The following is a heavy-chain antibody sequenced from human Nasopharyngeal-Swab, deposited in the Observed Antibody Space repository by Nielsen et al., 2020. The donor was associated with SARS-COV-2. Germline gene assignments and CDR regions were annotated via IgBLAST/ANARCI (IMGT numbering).Heavy chain of an antibody. CDR3: ARQTDVPGDAFDI. Sequence: GESLKISCKGSGYSFTSCWISWVRQMPGKGLEWMGRIDPSDSYTNYSPSFQGHVTISADKSISTAYLQWSSLKASDTAMYYCARQTDVPGDAFDIWGQGTMVTVSS. D-gene: IGHD2-2*01. CDR2: IDPSDSYT. V-gene: IGHV5-10-1*01. J-gene: IGHJ3*02. CDR1: GYSFTSCW.